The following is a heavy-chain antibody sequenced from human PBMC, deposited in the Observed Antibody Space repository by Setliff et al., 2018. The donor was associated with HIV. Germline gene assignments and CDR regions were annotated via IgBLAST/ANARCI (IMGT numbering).Heavy chain of an antibody. D-gene: IGHD4-4*01. CDR3: ARWGYSRDGMDV. CDR1: GFTFRNYK. CDR2: ISSSGSTI. V-gene: IGHV3-48*03. Sequence: GESLKISCAASGFTFRNYKFNWVRQAPGKGLEWLSYISSSGSTIYYADSVKGRFIISRDNAKNSLNLQMNSLRAEDTAVYYCARWGYSRDGMDVWGQGTTVTVSS. J-gene: IGHJ6*02.